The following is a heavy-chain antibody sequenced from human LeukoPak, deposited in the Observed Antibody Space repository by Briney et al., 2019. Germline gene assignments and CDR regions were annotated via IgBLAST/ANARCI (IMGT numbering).Heavy chain of an antibody. V-gene: IGHV1-3*01. CDR1: GYTFTGYA. D-gene: IGHD1-1*01. J-gene: IGHJ5*02. CDR2: INAGNGNT. CDR3: ARGLVERKTTLLSWWFDP. Sequence: GASVKVSCKASGYTFTGYAIQWVRQAPGQSLEWMGWINAGNGNTKYSQKFQGRVTMTRNTSISTAYMELSSLRSEDTAVYYCARGLVERKTTLLSWWFDPWGQGTLVTVSS.